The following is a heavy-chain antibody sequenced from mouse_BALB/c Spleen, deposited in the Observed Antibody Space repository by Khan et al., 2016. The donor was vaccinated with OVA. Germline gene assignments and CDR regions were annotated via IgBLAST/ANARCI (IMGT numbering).Heavy chain of an antibody. Sequence: EVQLQESGPGLVKPSQSLSLTCTVTGYIITSGYGWNWIRQFPGNILEWMGYISYSGSTNYNPSLKSRISITRDTSKNPFYLQLNSVTSEDTATYYCASTARMKYWGQGTTLTVSS. CDR3: ASTARMKY. CDR1: GYIITSGYG. J-gene: IGHJ2*01. CDR2: ISYSGST. D-gene: IGHD1-2*01. V-gene: IGHV3-1*02.